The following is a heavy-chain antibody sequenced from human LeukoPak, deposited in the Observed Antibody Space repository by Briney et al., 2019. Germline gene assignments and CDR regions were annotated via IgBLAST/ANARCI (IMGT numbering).Heavy chain of an antibody. CDR1: GYTLTELS. CDR3: ARYQLLFRRRWSDP. CDR2: FDPEDGET. J-gene: IGHJ5*02. V-gene: IGHV1-24*01. D-gene: IGHD2-2*01. Sequence: ASVKVSCKVSGYTLTELSMRWVRQAPGKGLEWMGGFDPEDGETIYAQKFQGRVTMTEDTSTDTAYMELSSLRSEDTAVYYCARYQLLFRRRWSDPWGQGTLVTVSS.